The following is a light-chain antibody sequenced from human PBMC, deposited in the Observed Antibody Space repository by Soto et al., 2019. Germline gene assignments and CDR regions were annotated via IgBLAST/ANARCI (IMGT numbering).Light chain of an antibody. Sequence: EIVMTQSPATLSVSPGESATLSCRASQSVNKYLAWYQQKPGQAPRLLIYGASTRATGIPARFSGSGSGTEFTTTVSSRQSEDFAVYYCQHYDDWPPITFGQGTRLEMK. J-gene: IGKJ5*01. CDR2: GAS. V-gene: IGKV3-15*01. CDR1: QSVNKY. CDR3: QHYDDWPPIT.